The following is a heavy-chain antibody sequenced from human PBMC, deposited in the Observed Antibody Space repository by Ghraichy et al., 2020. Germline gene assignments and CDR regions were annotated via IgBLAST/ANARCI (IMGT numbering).Heavy chain of an antibody. Sequence: SETLSLTCTVSGGSISSGGYYWSWIRQHPGKGLEWIGYIYYSGSTYYNPSLKSRVTISVDTSKNQFSLKLSSVTAADTAVYYCARGVSWQQPRRFYYYMDVWGKGTTVTVSS. V-gene: IGHV4-31*03. CDR2: IYYSGST. CDR3: ARGVSWQQPRRFYYYMDV. J-gene: IGHJ6*03. D-gene: IGHD6-13*01. CDR1: GGSISSGGYY.